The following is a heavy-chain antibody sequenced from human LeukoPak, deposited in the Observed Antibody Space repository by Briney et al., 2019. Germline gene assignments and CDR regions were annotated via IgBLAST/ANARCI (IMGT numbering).Heavy chain of an antibody. CDR1: GGSISSSSYF. J-gene: IGHJ6*03. V-gene: IGHV4-39*07. Sequence: SETLSLTCTVSGGSISSSSYFWGWIRQPPGKGLEWIGSMYYSGSTYYNPSLKSRVTISVDTSKNQFSLKLSSVTAADTAVYYCARVRPVLLWGYYYYYMDVWGKGTTVTISS. CDR3: ARVRPVLLWGYYYYYMDV. CDR2: MYYSGST. D-gene: IGHD3-10*01.